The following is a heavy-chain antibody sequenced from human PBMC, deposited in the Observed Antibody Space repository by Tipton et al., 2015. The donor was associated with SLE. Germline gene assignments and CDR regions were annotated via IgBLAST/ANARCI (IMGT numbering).Heavy chain of an antibody. CDR2: IYYSGST. CDR3: ASHREGAFDI. Sequence: TLSLTCTVSGGSISSGDYYWSWIRQPPGKGLEWIGYIYYSGSTNYNPSLKSRVTISVDTSKNHFSLKLSSVTAADTAMYYCASHREGAFDIWGQGTMVTVSS. CDR1: GGSISSGDYY. J-gene: IGHJ3*02. V-gene: IGHV4-61*03.